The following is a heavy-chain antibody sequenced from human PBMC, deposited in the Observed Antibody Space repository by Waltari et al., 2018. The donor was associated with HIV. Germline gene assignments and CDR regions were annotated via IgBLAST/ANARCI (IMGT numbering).Heavy chain of an antibody. D-gene: IGHD3-16*01. CDR3: VKERGPFNGFDI. Sequence: QAYLMESGGGVVQPGGSLKLSCAASGFTFSSSGMHWVRQAPGKGLEWVAVIWSDGYNKFYADSVRGRFTFSRDNSKYTLSLQMNSLRAEDTALYYCVKERGPFNGFDIWGQGTMVTVSS. CDR1: GFTFSSSG. J-gene: IGHJ3*02. V-gene: IGHV3-33*06. CDR2: IWSDGYNK.